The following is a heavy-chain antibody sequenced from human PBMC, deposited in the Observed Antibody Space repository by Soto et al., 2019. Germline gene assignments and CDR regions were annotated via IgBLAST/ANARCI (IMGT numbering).Heavy chain of an antibody. J-gene: IGHJ2*01. Sequence: QVQLQESGPGLVKPSQTLSLTCTVSGGSISSGDYYWSWIRQPPGKGLAWIGYIYYSGSTYYNPSLKSRVTISVDTSKNQFALKLSSVTAADTAVYYCARGKYYYDSSGYPPTDLWGRGTLVTVSS. D-gene: IGHD3-22*01. CDR2: IYYSGST. V-gene: IGHV4-30-4*01. CDR1: GGSISSGDYY. CDR3: ARGKYYYDSSGYPPTDL.